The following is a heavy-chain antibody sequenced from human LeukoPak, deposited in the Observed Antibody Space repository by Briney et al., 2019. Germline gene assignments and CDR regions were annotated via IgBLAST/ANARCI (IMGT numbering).Heavy chain of an antibody. Sequence: PGGSLRLSCAASGFTFSSYGMHWVRQAPGKGLEWVAVISYDGSNKYYADSVKGRFTISRDNSKNTLYLQMNSLRAEDTAVYYCAKNGDPAPEGYYGMDVWGQGTTVTVSS. D-gene: IGHD2-8*01. CDR2: ISYDGSNK. J-gene: IGHJ6*02. CDR3: AKNGDPAPEGYYGMDV. CDR1: GFTFSSYG. V-gene: IGHV3-30*18.